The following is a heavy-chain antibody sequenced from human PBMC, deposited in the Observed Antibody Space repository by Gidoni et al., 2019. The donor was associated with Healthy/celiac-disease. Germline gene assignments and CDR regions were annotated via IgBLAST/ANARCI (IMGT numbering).Heavy chain of an antibody. CDR1: GFTFSSYA. CDR2: ISGSGGST. V-gene: IGHV3-23*01. D-gene: IGHD6-6*01. CDR3: AKLAEGIAAPIDY. Sequence: EVQLLESGGGLVQPWGSLRLSCAASGFTFSSYAMSWVRQAPGKGLEWVSAISGSGGSTYYADSVKGRCTISRDNSKNTLDLKMNSLRAEDTAVYYCAKLAEGIAAPIDYWGQGTLVTVSS. J-gene: IGHJ4*02.